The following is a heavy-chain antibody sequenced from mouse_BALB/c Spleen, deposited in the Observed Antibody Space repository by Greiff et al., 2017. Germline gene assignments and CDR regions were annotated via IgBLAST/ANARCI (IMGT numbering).Heavy chain of an antibody. D-gene: IGHD2-4*01. Sequence: QVHVKQSGAELMKPGASVKISCKATGYTFSSYWIEWVKQRPGHGLEWIGEILPGSGSTNYNEKFKGKATFTADTSSNTAYMQLSSLTSEDSAVYYCARTDYPYYFDYWGQGTTLTVSS. CDR1: GYTFSSYW. CDR2: ILPGSGST. CDR3: ARTDYPYYFDY. J-gene: IGHJ2*01. V-gene: IGHV1-9*01.